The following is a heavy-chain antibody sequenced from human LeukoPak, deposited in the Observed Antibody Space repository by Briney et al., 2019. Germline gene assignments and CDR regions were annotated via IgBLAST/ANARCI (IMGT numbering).Heavy chain of an antibody. CDR3: ARGVLDIVVVPAAIKGLDYFDY. CDR2: INHSGST. D-gene: IGHD2-2*02. Sequence: SETLSLTCAVYGGSFSGYYWSWIRQPPGKGLEWIGEINHSGSTNYNPSLKSRVTMSVDTSKNQFSLKLSSVTAADTAVYYCARGVLDIVVVPAAIKGLDYFDYWGQGTLVTVSS. J-gene: IGHJ4*02. V-gene: IGHV4-34*01. CDR1: GGSFSGYY.